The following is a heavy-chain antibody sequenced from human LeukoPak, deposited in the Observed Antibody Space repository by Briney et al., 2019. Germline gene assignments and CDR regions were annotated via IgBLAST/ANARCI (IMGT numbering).Heavy chain of an antibody. Sequence: ASVKVSCKASGGTFSSYAISWVRQAPGQGLEWMGGIIPIFGTANYAQKFQGRVTMTRDTSISTAYMELSRLRSEDTAVYYCARVDGSGPNAPNDCWGQGSLVTVSS. CDR1: GGTFSSYA. D-gene: IGHD3-10*01. J-gene: IGHJ4*02. CDR2: IIPIFGTA. V-gene: IGHV1-69*05. CDR3: ARVDGSGPNAPNDC.